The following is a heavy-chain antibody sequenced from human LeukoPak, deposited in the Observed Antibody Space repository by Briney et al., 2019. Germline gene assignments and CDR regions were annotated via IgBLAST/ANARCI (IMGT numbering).Heavy chain of an antibody. V-gene: IGHV4-34*01. CDR2: INHSGST. D-gene: IGHD3-3*01. CDR1: GGSFSGYY. Sequence: PSETLSLTCAVYGGSFSGYYWSWIRQPPGKGLEWIGEINHSGSTNYNPSLKSRVTISVDTSKNQFSLKLSSVTAADTAVYYCASSTIFGVQSGVFSWGQGTLVTVSS. J-gene: IGHJ5*02. CDR3: ASSTIFGVQSGVFS.